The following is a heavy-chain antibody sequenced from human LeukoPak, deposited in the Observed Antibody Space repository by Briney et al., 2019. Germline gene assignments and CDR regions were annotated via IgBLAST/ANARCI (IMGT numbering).Heavy chain of an antibody. CDR2: VSGGGGDT. CDR3: AKDYGYGSGNYFPDY. CDR1: GLTFSSYA. V-gene: IGHV3-23*01. J-gene: IGHJ4*02. D-gene: IGHD3-10*01. Sequence: GESLRLSCVASGLTFSSYAMSWVRQAPGKGLAWVSDVSGGGGDTYYADSVKGRFTISRDNSKNTLYLQMNSLRAEDTAVYYCAKDYGYGSGNYFPDYWGQGTLVTVSS.